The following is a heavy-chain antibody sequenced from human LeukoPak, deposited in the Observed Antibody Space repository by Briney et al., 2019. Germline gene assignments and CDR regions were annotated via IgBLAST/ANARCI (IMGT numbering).Heavy chain of an antibody. V-gene: IGHV3-23*01. J-gene: IGHJ4*02. D-gene: IGHD1-7*01. CDR1: GFIFSSYA. Sequence: PGGSLRLSCAASGFIFSSYAMRWVRQAPGKGLEWVSALSGSGVSTYYADSVKGRFTISRDNSKNTIYLQMDSLRAEDTAIYYCARDYWWNYDYWGQGTLVTVSS. CDR3: ARDYWWNYDY. CDR2: LSGSGVST.